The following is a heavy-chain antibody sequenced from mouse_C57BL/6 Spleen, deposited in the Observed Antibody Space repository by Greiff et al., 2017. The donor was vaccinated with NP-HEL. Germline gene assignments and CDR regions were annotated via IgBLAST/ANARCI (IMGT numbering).Heavy chain of an antibody. CDR3: ARERGITTVVDYFDY. J-gene: IGHJ2*01. CDR2: IYPGDGDT. D-gene: IGHD1-1*01. Sequence: VQLQQSGPELVKPGASVKISCKASGYAFSSSWMNWVKQRPGKGLEWIGRIYPGDGDTNYNGKFKGKATLTADKSSSTAYMQLSSLTSEDSAVYFCARERGITTVVDYFDYWGQGTTLTVSS. V-gene: IGHV1-82*01. CDR1: GYAFSSSW.